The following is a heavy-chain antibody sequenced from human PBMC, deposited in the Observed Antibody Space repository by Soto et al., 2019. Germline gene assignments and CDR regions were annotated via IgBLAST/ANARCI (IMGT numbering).Heavy chain of an antibody. Sequence: SETLSLTCAVYGGSITSSSYYWGWIRQPPGKGLEWIGSIYYSGSTYYNPSLKSRVTISVDTSKNQFSLKLSSVTAADTAVYYCATQEVGGSYVYTFDPWGQGTLVTVSS. J-gene: IGHJ5*02. V-gene: IGHV4-39*01. CDR3: ATQEVGGSYVYTFDP. CDR1: GGSITSSSYY. D-gene: IGHD1-26*01. CDR2: IYYSGST.